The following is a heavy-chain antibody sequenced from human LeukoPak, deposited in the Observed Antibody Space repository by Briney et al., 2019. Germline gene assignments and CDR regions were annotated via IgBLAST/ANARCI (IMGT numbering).Heavy chain of an antibody. D-gene: IGHD5-24*01. J-gene: IGHJ4*02. V-gene: IGHV3-21*01. CDR3: TRVEWLQFPDY. Sequence: GGSLRLSCAASGFTFTTYSMNWVRQAPGKGLEWVSSISSSTTYIYYADSVKGRFTISRDNAKNSLYLQMNSLRAEDTAVYYCTRVEWLQFPDYWGQGTLVTVSS. CDR2: ISSSTTYI. CDR1: GFTFTTYS.